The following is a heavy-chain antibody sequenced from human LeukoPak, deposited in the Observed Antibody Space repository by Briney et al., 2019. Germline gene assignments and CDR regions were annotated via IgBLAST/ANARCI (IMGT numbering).Heavy chain of an antibody. CDR2: IIPIFGTA. CDR3: ASSVKMGGVYYDFWSGYFDY. CDR1: GGTFSSYA. Sequence: ASVKVSCKASGGTFSSYAISWVRQAPGQGLEWMEGIIPIFGTANYAQKFQGRVTITTDESTSTAYMKLSSLRSEDTAVYYCASSVKMGGVYYDFWSGYFDYWGQGTLVTVSS. J-gene: IGHJ4*02. V-gene: IGHV1-69*05. D-gene: IGHD3-3*01.